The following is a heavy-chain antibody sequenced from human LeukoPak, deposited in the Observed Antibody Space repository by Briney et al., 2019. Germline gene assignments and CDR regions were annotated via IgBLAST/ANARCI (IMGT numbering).Heavy chain of an antibody. Sequence: GASVRVSCKASGYTFTSYGISWVRQAPGQGLEWMGGIIPIFGTANYAQKFQGRVTITTDESTSTAYMELSSLRSEDTAVYYCARSRIAVAPFDYWGQGTLVTVSS. J-gene: IGHJ4*02. CDR2: IIPIFGTA. D-gene: IGHD6-19*01. CDR1: GYTFTSYG. CDR3: ARSRIAVAPFDY. V-gene: IGHV1-69*05.